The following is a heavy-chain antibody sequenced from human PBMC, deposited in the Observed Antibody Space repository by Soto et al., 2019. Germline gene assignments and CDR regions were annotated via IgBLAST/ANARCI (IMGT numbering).Heavy chain of an antibody. D-gene: IGHD6-6*01. Sequence: ASVKVSCKASGGTFSSYAISWVRQAPGQGLEWMGGIIPIFGTANYAQKFQGRVTITADESTSTAYMELSSLRSEDTAVYYCARVSSGEAARDWRWFDPWGQGTLVTVSS. CDR1: GGTFSSYA. J-gene: IGHJ5*02. CDR2: IIPIFGTA. CDR3: ARVSSGEAARDWRWFDP. V-gene: IGHV1-69*13.